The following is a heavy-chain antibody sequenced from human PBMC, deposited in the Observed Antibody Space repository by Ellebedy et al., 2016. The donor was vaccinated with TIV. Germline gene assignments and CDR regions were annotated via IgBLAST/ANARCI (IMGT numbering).Heavy chain of an antibody. V-gene: IGHV3-66*01. Sequence: GESLKISCAASGFTVSSNYMSCVRQAPGKGLEWVSVIYSGGSTYYADSVKGRFTISRDNSKNTLYLQMNSLRAEDTAVYYCASLSSGRWFVDYWGQGTLVTVSS. CDR2: IYSGGST. J-gene: IGHJ4*02. CDR3: ASLSSGRWFVDY. CDR1: GFTVSSNY. D-gene: IGHD3-22*01.